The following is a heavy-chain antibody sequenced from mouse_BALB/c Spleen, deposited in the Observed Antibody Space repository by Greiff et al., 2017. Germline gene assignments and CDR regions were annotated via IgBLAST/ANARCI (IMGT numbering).Heavy chain of an antibody. D-gene: IGHD2-14*01. CDR1: GYTFTSYW. V-gene: IGHV1-87*01. J-gene: IGHJ3*01. CDR2: IYPGDGDT. Sequence: QVQLQQSGAELARPGASVKLSCKASGYTFTSYWMQWVKQRPGQGLEWIGAIYPGDGDTGYTQKFKGKATLTADKSSSTAYMQLSSLASEDSAVYYCARSRDRYDWFAYWGQGTLVTVSA. CDR3: ARSRDRYDWFAY.